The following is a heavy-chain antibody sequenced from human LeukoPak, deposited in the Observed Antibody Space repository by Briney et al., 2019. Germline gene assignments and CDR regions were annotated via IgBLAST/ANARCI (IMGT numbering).Heavy chain of an antibody. D-gene: IGHD2-2*01. CDR3: ATSNWFDP. CDR1: GFTLSTYW. CDR2: INSGGTTT. Sequence: GGSLRLSCAASGFTLSTYWMHWVRQAPGKGLVWVSRINSGGTTTNYADSVKGRFTISRDNAKNTLYLQLNSLRGVDTAVYYCATSNWFDPWGQGTLVTVSS. V-gene: IGHV3-74*01. J-gene: IGHJ5*02.